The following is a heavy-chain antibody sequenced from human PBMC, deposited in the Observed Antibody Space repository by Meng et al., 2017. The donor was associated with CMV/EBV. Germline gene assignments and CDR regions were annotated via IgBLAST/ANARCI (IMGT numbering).Heavy chain of an antibody. CDR2: IYPGDSDT. D-gene: IGHD3-3*01. CDR3: ARGDYDFWSGYRD. Sequence: GESLKISCQGSGYSFTSYWIGWVRQMPGKGLEWMGIIYPGDSDTRSSPSFQGQVTISADKSISTAYLQWSSLKASDTAMYYCARGDYDFWSGYRDWGQGTLVTVSS. CDR1: GYSFTSYW. J-gene: IGHJ4*02. V-gene: IGHV5-51*01.